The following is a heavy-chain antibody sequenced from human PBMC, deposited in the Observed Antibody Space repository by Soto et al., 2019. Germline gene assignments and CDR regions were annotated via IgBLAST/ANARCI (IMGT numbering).Heavy chain of an antibody. CDR1: GGTFSSYA. CDR3: ARGGVLGKSDI. D-gene: IGHD3-16*01. CDR2: IIPIFGTA. J-gene: IGHJ3*02. Sequence: ASVKVSCKASGGTFSSYAISWVRQAPGQGLEWMGGIIPIFGTANYAQKFQSRVTITAYESTSTAYMELSSLRSEDTAVYYCARGGVLGKSDIWGQGTMVTVSS. V-gene: IGHV1-69*13.